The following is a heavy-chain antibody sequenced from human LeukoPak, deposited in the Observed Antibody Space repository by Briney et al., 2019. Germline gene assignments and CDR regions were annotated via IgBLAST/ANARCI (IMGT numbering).Heavy chain of an antibody. Sequence: SVKVSCKASGGTFSSYAISWVRQAPGQGLEWMGGIIPIFGTANYAQKFQGRVTITADESTSTAYMELSSLRSEDTAVYYCARSYYGPGRLRYYFDYWGQGTLVTVSS. CDR2: IIPIFGTA. CDR1: GGTFSSYA. V-gene: IGHV1-69*13. D-gene: IGHD3-10*01. CDR3: ARSYYGPGRLRYYFDY. J-gene: IGHJ4*02.